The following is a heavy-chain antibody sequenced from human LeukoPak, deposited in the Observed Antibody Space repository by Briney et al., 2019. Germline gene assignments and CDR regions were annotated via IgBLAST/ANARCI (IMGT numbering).Heavy chain of an antibody. Sequence: GASVKVSCKAPGDTFSRYAISWVRRAPGQGLEWMGGIIPIFGTANYAQKFQGRVTVTTDESTSTAYMELSSLRSEDSAVYYCARSAGPVIVPAAIGASGHYYYMDVWDKGTTVTVSS. D-gene: IGHD2-2*02. CDR1: GDTFSRYA. CDR3: ARSAGPVIVPAAIGASGHYYYMDV. CDR2: IIPIFGTA. V-gene: IGHV1-69*05. J-gene: IGHJ6*03.